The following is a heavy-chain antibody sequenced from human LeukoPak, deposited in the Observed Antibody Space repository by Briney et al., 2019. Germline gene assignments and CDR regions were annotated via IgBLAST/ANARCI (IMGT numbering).Heavy chain of an antibody. Sequence: GGSLRLSCAASGFTFSSYWMSWVRQAPGKGLEWVANIKQDGSEKYYVDSVKGRFTVSRDYAKNSLYLQMNSLRVEDTAVYYCAKVAKYFYGPETYYFFEQWGQGTPVTASS. CDR2: IKQDGSEK. CDR3: AKVAKYFYGPETYYFFEQ. V-gene: IGHV3-7*01. CDR1: GFTFSSYW. D-gene: IGHD3-10*01. J-gene: IGHJ4*02.